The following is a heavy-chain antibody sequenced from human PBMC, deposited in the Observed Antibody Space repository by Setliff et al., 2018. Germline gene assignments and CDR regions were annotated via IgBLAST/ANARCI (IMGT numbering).Heavy chain of an antibody. CDR2: IYFGGNT. Sequence: PSETLSLTCTVPCGSISDNGYFWGWVRQPPCKGLEWIGNIYFGGNTYFNPSFKSRVTMSIDTSNSQFSLKLSSVTAADTAIYYCARDASASDGRNAFDIWGQGTMVTVSS. J-gene: IGHJ3*02. D-gene: IGHD1-26*01. CDR1: CGSISDNGYF. CDR3: ARDASASDGRNAFDI. V-gene: IGHV4-39*07.